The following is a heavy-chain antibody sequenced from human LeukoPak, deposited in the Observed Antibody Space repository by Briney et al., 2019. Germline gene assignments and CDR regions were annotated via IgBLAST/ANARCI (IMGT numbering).Heavy chain of an antibody. Sequence: GGSLRLSCAASGFTFSSYAMSWLPQAPGKGLEWVSAISGSNGSTYYAHPVKGRFTISRDNSKNTLYLQMNSLRAEDTAVYYCAKDLSYDILTGLSEGYFDYWGQGTLVTVSS. CDR3: AKDLSYDILTGLSEGYFDY. CDR1: GFTFSSYA. CDR2: ISGSNGST. J-gene: IGHJ4*02. V-gene: IGHV3-23*01. D-gene: IGHD3-9*01.